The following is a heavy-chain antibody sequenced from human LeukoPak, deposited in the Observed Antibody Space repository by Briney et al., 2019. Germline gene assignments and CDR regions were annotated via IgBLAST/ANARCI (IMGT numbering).Heavy chain of an antibody. V-gene: IGHV3-74*01. J-gene: IGHJ4*02. Sequence: VGSLRLSCAASGFTFSNYWMHWVRRSPGQFLVWVSRIDGDGSSTSYADSVKGRFTISRDNAKNTLYLQMNSLRAEDTAVYYCARTIVGAAFDYWGQGTLVTVSS. CDR3: ARTIVGAAFDY. CDR1: GFTFSNYW. CDR2: IDGDGSST. D-gene: IGHD1-26*01.